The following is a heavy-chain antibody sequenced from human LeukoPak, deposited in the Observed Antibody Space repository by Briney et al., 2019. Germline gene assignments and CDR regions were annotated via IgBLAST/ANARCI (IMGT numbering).Heavy chain of an antibody. J-gene: IGHJ4*02. D-gene: IGHD3-10*01. CDR1: GGSISSYY. V-gene: IGHV4-59*01. CDR3: AKLTDGSGLAYYLDY. CDR2: IHYSGST. Sequence: SETLSLTCTVSGGSISSYYWSWIRQPPGKGLEWIGYIHYSGSTNYNPSLKSRVTISVDTSKNQFSLKLSSVTAADTAVYYCAKLTDGSGLAYYLDYWGQGTLVTVSS.